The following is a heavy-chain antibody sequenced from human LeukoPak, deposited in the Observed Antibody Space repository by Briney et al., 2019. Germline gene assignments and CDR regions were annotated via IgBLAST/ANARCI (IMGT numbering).Heavy chain of an antibody. J-gene: IGHJ1*01. V-gene: IGHV4-39*01. D-gene: IGHD3-22*01. Sequence: SETLSLTCSVSGDSVSRSDSYWDWIRQPPGKGLEWIGTIYYSGRTYYSPSLKSRVTMTVDPSNNQFSLNLRSVTAADTAVYYCARRRYYDGSGYLEWGQGTLLSVSS. CDR1: GDSVSRSDSY. CDR2: IYYSGRT. CDR3: ARRRYYDGSGYLE.